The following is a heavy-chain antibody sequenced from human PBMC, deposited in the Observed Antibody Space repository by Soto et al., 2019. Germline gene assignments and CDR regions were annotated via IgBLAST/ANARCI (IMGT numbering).Heavy chain of an antibody. CDR1: GFTFFNYA. V-gene: IGHV3-23*01. CDR3: AKERLCRGADS. CDR2: MSGGGGNT. D-gene: IGHD3-10*02. Sequence: EVQLLESGGGLVQPGWSLRLSCAASGFTFFNYAMSWVRQTPGKGLEWVSSMSGGGGNTYYRDSVKGRLTISRGNSKATVYLQMNDQRAEDTAIYYWAKERLCRGADSWGQGALVTVTS. J-gene: IGHJ4*02.